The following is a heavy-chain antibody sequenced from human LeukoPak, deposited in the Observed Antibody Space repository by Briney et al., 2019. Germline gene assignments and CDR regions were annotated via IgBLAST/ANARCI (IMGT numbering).Heavy chain of an antibody. D-gene: IGHD2-2*01. J-gene: IGHJ4*02. CDR2: ISSSGTNV. V-gene: IGHV3-48*03. Sequence: GGSLRLSCAASGFTFTSYEMNWVRQAPGKGLQWLSFISSSGTNVYYADSVEGRFTISRDNAKNSLHLQMNSLRAEDTAVYYCARSGYLGPDYWGQGILVTVSS. CDR3: ARSGYLGPDY. CDR1: GFTFTSYE.